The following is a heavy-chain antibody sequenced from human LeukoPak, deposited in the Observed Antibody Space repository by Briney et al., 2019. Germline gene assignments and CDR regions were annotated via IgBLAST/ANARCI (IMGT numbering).Heavy chain of an antibody. V-gene: IGHV4-61*08. J-gene: IGHJ4*02. D-gene: IGHD3-10*01. CDR3: ARAYYGPAGFDY. CDR2: IYYSGST. Sequence: SETLSLTCTVSGGSISSGGYYWSWIRQHPGKGLEWIGYIYYSGSTNYNPSLKSRVTISVDTSKNQFSLKLSSVTAADTAVYYCARAYYGPAGFDYWGQGTLVTVSS. CDR1: GGSISSGGYY.